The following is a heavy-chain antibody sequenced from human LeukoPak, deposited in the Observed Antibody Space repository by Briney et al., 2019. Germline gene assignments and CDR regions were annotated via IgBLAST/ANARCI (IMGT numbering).Heavy chain of an antibody. CDR1: GFTFSSYS. CDR3: ARGGRGGPDYYYDSSGLDI. V-gene: IGHV3-21*01. Sequence: PGGSLRLSCAASGFTFSSYSMNWVRQAPGKGLEWVSSISSSSSYIYYADSVKGRFTISRDNAKNSLYLQMNSLRAEDTAVYYCARGGRGGPDYYYDSSGLDIWGQGTMVTVSS. J-gene: IGHJ3*02. CDR2: ISSSSSYI. D-gene: IGHD3-22*01.